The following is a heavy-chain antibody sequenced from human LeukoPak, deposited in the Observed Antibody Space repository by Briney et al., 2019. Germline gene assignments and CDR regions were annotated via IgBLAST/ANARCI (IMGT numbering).Heavy chain of an antibody. CDR2: IKQDGSEK. CDR3: ARDGDYYDSSGYYLDAFDI. Sequence: GGSLKLSCAASGFSFSRHAMSWVRQAPGKGLEWVANIKQDGSEKYYVDSVKGRFTISRDNAKNSLYLQMNSLRAEDTAVYYCARDGDYYDSSGYYLDAFDIWGQGTMVTVSS. D-gene: IGHD3-22*01. V-gene: IGHV3-7*04. CDR1: GFSFSRHA. J-gene: IGHJ3*02.